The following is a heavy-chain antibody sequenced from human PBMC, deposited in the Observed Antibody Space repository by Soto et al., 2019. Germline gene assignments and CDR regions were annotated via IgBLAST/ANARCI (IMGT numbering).Heavy chain of an antibody. CDR2: ISAYNGNT. Sequence: ASVKVSCKASGYTFISYGISWVRQAPGQGLEWMGWISAYNGNTNYAQKLQGRVTMTTDTSTSTAYMELRSLRSDDTAVYYCARVGYCSGGSCYPFDYWGQGTLVTVSS. CDR1: GYTFISYG. J-gene: IGHJ4*02. V-gene: IGHV1-18*04. CDR3: ARVGYCSGGSCYPFDY. D-gene: IGHD2-15*01.